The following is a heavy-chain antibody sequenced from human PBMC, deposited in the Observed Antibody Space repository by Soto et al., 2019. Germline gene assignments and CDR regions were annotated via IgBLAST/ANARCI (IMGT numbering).Heavy chain of an antibody. CDR3: ARVLYYDILTGYSRDY. D-gene: IGHD3-9*01. CDR1: GYTFTSYD. CDR2: MNPNSGNT. J-gene: IGHJ4*02. Sequence: QVQLLQSGAEVKKPGASVKVSCKASGYTFTSYDINWLRQATGQVLEWMGWMNPNSGNTGYAQKFQGRVTMTRNTSISTAYMELSSLRSEDTAVYYCARVLYYDILTGYSRDYWGQGTLVTVSS. V-gene: IGHV1-8*01.